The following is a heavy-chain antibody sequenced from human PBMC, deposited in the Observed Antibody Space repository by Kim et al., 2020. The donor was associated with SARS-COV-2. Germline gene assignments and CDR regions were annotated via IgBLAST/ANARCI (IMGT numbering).Heavy chain of an antibody. CDR3: ASSYSSGWYYFDY. Sequence: YANYAKGRFNISRDNAKNSLYLQMNSLRAEDTAVYYCASSYSSGWYYFDYWGQGTLVTVSS. J-gene: IGHJ4*02. D-gene: IGHD6-19*01. V-gene: IGHV3-11*06.